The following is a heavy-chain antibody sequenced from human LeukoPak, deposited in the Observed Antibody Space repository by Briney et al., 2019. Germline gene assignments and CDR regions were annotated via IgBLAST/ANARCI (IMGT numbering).Heavy chain of an antibody. CDR2: IRSKSYGGTT. CDR1: GFTFGAYA. CDR3: TRDYGEIDW. D-gene: IGHD4-17*01. V-gene: IGHV3-49*04. Sequence: PGGSLRLSCTASGFTFGAYAMNWVRQAPGKGLEWVSFIRSKSYGGTTEYAVSVKGRFTVSRDDSKSIAYLQMNSLKTEDTAVYYCTRDYGEIDWWGQGTLVTVSS. J-gene: IGHJ4*02.